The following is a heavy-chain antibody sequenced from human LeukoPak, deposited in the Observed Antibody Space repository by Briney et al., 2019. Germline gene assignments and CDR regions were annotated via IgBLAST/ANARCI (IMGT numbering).Heavy chain of an antibody. Sequence: GGSLRLSCAASGLTFSDYAMSWFRQAPGKGLEWVSGITSGFTPHYADSVKGRFTISRDNSKNTFHLQLNSLRAEDTAVYYCAKDYSESRVADVFFEHWGQGTLVTVSS. J-gene: IGHJ4*02. CDR2: ITSGFTP. D-gene: IGHD2-15*01. V-gene: IGHV3-23*01. CDR1: GLTFSDYA. CDR3: AKDYSESRVADVFFEH.